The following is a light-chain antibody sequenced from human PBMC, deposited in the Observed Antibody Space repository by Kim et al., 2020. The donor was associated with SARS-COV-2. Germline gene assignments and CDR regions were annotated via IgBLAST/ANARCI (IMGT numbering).Light chain of an antibody. J-gene: IGLJ3*02. Sequence: SSELTQDPAVSVALGQTVRITCQGDSLRSYYASWYQQKPGQAPVLVIYGKNNRPSGIPDRFSGSSSGHTASFTITGAQVEDEADYYCNSRDSSGNHLVFG. V-gene: IGLV3-19*01. CDR1: SLRSYY. CDR2: GKN. CDR3: NSRDSSGNHLV.